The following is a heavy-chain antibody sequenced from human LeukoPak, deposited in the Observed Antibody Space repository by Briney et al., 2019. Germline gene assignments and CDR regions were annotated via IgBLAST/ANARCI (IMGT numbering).Heavy chain of an antibody. Sequence: GGSLRLSCAASGFTFDDYAMHWVRQAPGKGLEWVSGISWNSGSIGYADSVKGRFTISRDNAKNSLYLQMNSLRAEDTALYYCAKDMGFVVVPAALDYWGQGTLVTVS. CDR2: ISWNSGSI. CDR1: GFTFDDYA. D-gene: IGHD2-2*01. J-gene: IGHJ4*02. CDR3: AKDMGFVVVPAALDY. V-gene: IGHV3-9*01.